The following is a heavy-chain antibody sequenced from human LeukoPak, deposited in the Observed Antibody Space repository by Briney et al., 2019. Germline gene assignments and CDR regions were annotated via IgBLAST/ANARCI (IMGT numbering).Heavy chain of an antibody. V-gene: IGHV3-21*01. CDR1: GFTFRSYS. D-gene: IGHD5-18*01. Sequence: GGSLRLSCAASGFTFRSYSMNWVRQAPGKGLEWVSSISSSSRYIYYADSMKGRFTISRDNSKNTLYLQMDSLSAEDTAVYYCVKVDTWGQGTLVTVSS. CDR2: ISSSSRYI. CDR3: VKVDT. J-gene: IGHJ4*02.